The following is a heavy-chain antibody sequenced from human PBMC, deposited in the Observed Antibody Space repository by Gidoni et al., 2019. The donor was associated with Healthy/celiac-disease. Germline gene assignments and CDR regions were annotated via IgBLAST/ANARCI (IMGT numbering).Heavy chain of an antibody. Sequence: QVQLQESAPGLVKPSETLSLTCTVSGGSISSYYSSWIRQPPGKGLEWIGYIYYSGSTNYNPSLKSRVTISVDTSKNQFSLKLSSVTAADTAVYYCARGVVVVAATPRMYYYYMDVWGKGTTVTVSS. D-gene: IGHD2-15*01. V-gene: IGHV4-59*01. J-gene: IGHJ6*03. CDR2: IYYSGST. CDR3: ARGVVVVAATPRMYYYYMDV. CDR1: GGSISSYY.